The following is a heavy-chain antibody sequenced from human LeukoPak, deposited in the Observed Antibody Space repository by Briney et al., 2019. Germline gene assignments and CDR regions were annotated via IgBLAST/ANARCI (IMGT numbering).Heavy chain of an antibody. Sequence: GGSLRLSCAASGFTFSSYAMSWVRQAPGKGLEWASAISGSGGSTYYADSVKGRFTISRDNSKNTLYLQMNSLRAEDTAVYYCAKEIQENYYDSSGYPYCFDYWGQGTLVTVSS. V-gene: IGHV3-23*01. J-gene: IGHJ4*02. CDR2: ISGSGGST. D-gene: IGHD3-22*01. CDR1: GFTFSSYA. CDR3: AKEIQENYYDSSGYPYCFDY.